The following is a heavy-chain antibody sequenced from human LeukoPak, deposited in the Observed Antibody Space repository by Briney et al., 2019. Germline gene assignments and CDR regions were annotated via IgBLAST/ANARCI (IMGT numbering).Heavy chain of an antibody. Sequence: PGGSLRLSCAASGFTFSSYGMHWVRQAPGKGLEWGAVISYDGSNKYYADSVKGRFTISRDNSKNTLYLQMNSLRAEDTAVYYCAKDLRYSSSWYDWFDPWGQGTLVTVSS. CDR2: ISYDGSNK. J-gene: IGHJ5*02. V-gene: IGHV3-30*18. CDR3: AKDLRYSSSWYDWFDP. D-gene: IGHD6-13*01. CDR1: GFTFSSYG.